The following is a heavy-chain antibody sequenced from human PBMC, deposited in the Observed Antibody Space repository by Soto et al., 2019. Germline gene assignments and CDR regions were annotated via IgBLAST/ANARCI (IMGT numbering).Heavy chain of an antibody. CDR3: ATWGYFAGTTDYYYYYYMDV. V-gene: IGHV1-24*01. D-gene: IGHD1-7*01. Sequence: ASVKVSCKVSGYTLTELSMHWVRQAPGKGLEWMGGFDPEDGETIYAQKFQGRVTMTEDTSTDTAYMELSSLRSEDTAVYYCATWGYFAGTTDYYYYYYMDVWGKGITVTVSS. CDR1: GYTLTELS. J-gene: IGHJ6*03. CDR2: FDPEDGET.